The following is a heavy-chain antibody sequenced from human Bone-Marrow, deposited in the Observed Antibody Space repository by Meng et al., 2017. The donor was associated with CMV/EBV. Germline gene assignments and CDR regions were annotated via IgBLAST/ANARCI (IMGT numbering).Heavy chain of an antibody. CDR2: INPNSGGT. J-gene: IGHJ6*02. Sequence: ASVKVSCKASGYTFTGYYMHWVRQAPGQGLEWMGWINPNSGGTNYAQKFQGRVTMTRYTSISTAYMELSRVRSDDRAVDYCACAPARSIAGTSGSDFYDGMDVWGQGTTVTVSS. CDR1: GYTFTGYY. D-gene: IGHD1/OR15-1a*01. V-gene: IGHV1-2*02. CDR3: ACAPARSIAGTSGSDFYDGMDV.